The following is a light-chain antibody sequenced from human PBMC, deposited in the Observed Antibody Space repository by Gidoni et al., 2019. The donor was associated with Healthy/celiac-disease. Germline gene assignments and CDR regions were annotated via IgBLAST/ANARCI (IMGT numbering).Light chain of an antibody. V-gene: IGKV3-15*01. CDR1: QSVSSN. Sequence: EIVMTQSPATLSVSPVERATLSCRASQSVSSNLAWYQQTPVQAPRLLIYGPSTRATGIPARFSGSWSGTYFTLTISSLQSEDFAVYYCQQYNNWPPVTFGQGTRLEIK. CDR3: QQYNNWPPVT. CDR2: GPS. J-gene: IGKJ5*01.